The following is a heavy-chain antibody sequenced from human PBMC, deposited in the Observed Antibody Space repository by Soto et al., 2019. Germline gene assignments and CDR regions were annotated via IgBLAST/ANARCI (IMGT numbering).Heavy chain of an antibody. CDR1: GGSISSSNW. Sequence: LSLTCAVSGGSISSSNWWNWVRQPPGKGLEWIGEIYHSGSTNYNPSLKSRVNISVDKSKNQFSLKLSSVTAADTAVYYCASLQSSAPNYYDSSGLPLDVWGQGTTVTVSS. CDR2: IYHSGST. CDR3: ASLQSSAPNYYDSSGLPLDV. V-gene: IGHV4-4*02. D-gene: IGHD3-22*01. J-gene: IGHJ6*02.